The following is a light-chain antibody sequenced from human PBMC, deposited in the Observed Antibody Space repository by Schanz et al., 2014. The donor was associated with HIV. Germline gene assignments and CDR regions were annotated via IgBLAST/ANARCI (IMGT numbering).Light chain of an antibody. Sequence: SALAQPASASGSPGQSVTISCTGTSSDLGGYNNPSWDQHHPGKAPKLLISEVNKRPSGVPDRFSGSKSGNTASLTVSGLQAEDEADYYCSSYEGIHNWVFGGGTKVTVL. CDR3: SSYEGIHNWV. V-gene: IGLV2-8*01. CDR1: SSDLGGYNN. J-gene: IGLJ2*01. CDR2: EVN.